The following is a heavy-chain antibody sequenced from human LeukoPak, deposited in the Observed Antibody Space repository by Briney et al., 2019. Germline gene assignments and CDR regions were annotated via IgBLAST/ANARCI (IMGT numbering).Heavy chain of an antibody. D-gene: IGHD1-26*01. CDR2: FDFEDGET. J-gene: IGHJ4*02. CDR1: GYSLSELS. V-gene: IGHV1-24*01. Sequence: ASVKVSCKVSGYSLSELSIHWVRQAPGKGLEWMGGFDFEDGETLYAQKFRGRLTVTEDTSTDTSYMGLSSLAYDDTAVYYCATETPPSGTYSVHFDSWGQGTLVTVSS. CDR3: ATETPPSGTYSVHFDS.